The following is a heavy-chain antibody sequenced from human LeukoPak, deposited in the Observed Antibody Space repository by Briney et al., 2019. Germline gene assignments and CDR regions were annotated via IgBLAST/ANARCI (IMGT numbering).Heavy chain of an antibody. J-gene: IGHJ4*02. D-gene: IGHD3-16*02. V-gene: IGHV4-34*01. CDR3: ARARQDYIWGSYRYYFDY. Sequence: SETLSLTCAVYGGSFSGYYWSWIRQPPGKGLEWIGEINHSGSTNYNPSLKGRVTISVDTSKNQFSLKLSPVTAADTAVYYCARARQDYIWGSYRYYFDYWGQGTLVTVSS. CDR2: INHSGST. CDR1: GGSFSGYY.